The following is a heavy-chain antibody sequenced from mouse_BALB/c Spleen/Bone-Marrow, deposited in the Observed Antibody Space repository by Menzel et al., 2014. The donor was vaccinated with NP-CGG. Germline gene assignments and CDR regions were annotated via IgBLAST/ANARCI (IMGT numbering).Heavy chain of an antibody. CDR2: ITSVGVYT. Sequence: EVHLVESGGGLVKPGGSLKLSCAASGFTFGSYTMSWVRQTPEKRLEWVATITSVGVYTYYPDSVKGRFTISRDNAKNTLYLQMSSLKSEDTAMYYCTRDLYDGYSYYAMDYWGQGTSVTVSS. D-gene: IGHD2-3*01. CDR1: GFTFGSYT. J-gene: IGHJ4*01. CDR3: TRDLYDGYSYYAMDY. V-gene: IGHV5-6-4*01.